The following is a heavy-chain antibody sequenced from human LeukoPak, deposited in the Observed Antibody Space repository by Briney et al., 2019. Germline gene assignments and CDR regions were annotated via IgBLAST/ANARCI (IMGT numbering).Heavy chain of an antibody. J-gene: IGHJ3*02. V-gene: IGHV1-2*02. D-gene: IGHD3-22*01. CDR2: INPNSGGT. CDR1: GYTFTGYY. Sequence: GASVKVSCKASGYTFTGYYMHWVRQAPGQGLEWMGWINPNSGGTNYAQKFQGRVTMTRDTSISTAYMELSRLRSDDTAVYYCARAPMIVVVISDAFDIWGQGTMVTVSS. CDR3: ARAPMIVVVISDAFDI.